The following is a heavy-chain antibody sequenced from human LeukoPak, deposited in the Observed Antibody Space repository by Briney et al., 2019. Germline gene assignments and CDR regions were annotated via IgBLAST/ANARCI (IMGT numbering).Heavy chain of an antibody. D-gene: IGHD3-22*01. J-gene: IGHJ4*02. CDR2: ISSSSTYI. V-gene: IGHV3-21*01. CDR1: GFTFSTYT. Sequence: PGGSLRLSCAASGFTFSTYTMNWVRQAPGKGLEWVSSISSSSTYIFYADSLKGRFTISRDNAKNSLYLQMNSLRAEDTAVYYCAREGLLYDSSGYYFDYWGQGTLVTVSS. CDR3: AREGLLYDSSGYYFDY.